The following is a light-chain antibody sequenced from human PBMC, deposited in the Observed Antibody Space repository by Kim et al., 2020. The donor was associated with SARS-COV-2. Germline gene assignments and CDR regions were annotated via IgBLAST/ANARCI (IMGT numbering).Light chain of an antibody. CDR1: QSVSRNY. V-gene: IGKV3-20*01. CDR3: QQYDTSPGT. J-gene: IGKJ2*01. Sequence: SSPGDRATLSCRASQSVSRNYLAWYQQKPGQAPRLLIYGVSNRNIGIPDRFSGSGSGTDFTLTIGRLQPEDFAVYYCQQYDTSPGTFGQGTKLEI. CDR2: GVS.